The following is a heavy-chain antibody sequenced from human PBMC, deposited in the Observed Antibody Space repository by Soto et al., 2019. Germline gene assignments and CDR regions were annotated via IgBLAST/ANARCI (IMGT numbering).Heavy chain of an antibody. CDR2: ISWNSGSI. CDR1: GFTFDDYA. V-gene: IGHV3-9*01. J-gene: IGHJ6*02. Sequence: EVQLVESGGGLVQPGRSLRLSCAASGFTFDDYAMHWVRQAHGKGLEWVSGISWNSGSIGYADSVKGRFTISRDNAKNSLDLQRNRLRAEDTAFYYCEKAARIAYRGRYVMDVWGQGTTVTVSS. CDR3: EKAARIAYRGRYVMDV. D-gene: IGHD6-13*01.